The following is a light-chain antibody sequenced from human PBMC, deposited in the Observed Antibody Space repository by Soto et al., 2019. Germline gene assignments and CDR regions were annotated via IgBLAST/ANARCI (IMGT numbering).Light chain of an antibody. J-gene: IGLJ3*02. V-gene: IGLV2-11*01. CDR2: DVS. CDR1: SSDVGGYNY. CDR3: CSPWV. Sequence: QSALTQPRSVSGSPGQSVTISCTGTSSDVGGYNYVSWYQQHPGKAPKLMIYDVSKRPSGVPDRFSGSKSGNTASLTISGLQAEDEADYYCCSPWVFGGGTMLTVL.